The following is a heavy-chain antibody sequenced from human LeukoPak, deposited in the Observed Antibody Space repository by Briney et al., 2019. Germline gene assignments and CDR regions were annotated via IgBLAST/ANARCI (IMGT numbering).Heavy chain of an antibody. D-gene: IGHD2-2*01. J-gene: IGHJ3*02. CDR2: ISYDGSNK. CDR1: GFTFSSYA. Sequence: GRSLRLSCAASGFTFSSYAMHWVRQAPGKGLEWVAVISYDGSNKYYADSVKGRFTISRDNSKNTLYLQMNSLRAEDTAVYYCARAKYCSSTSCYRRDAFDIWGQGTMVTVFS. V-gene: IGHV3-30*07. CDR3: ARAKYCSSTSCYRRDAFDI.